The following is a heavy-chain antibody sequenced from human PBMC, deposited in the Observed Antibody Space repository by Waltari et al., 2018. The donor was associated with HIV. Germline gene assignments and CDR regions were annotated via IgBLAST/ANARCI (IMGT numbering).Heavy chain of an antibody. D-gene: IGHD4-17*01. CDR1: GFTFSSYE. Sequence: EVQLVESGGGLVQPGGSLRLSCAASGFTFSSYEMNWVRQAPGKGLEWVSYISSSGSTIYYADSVKGRFTISRDNAKNSLYLQMNSLRAEDTAVYYCARDPMTTVTAFDYWGQGTLVTVSS. J-gene: IGHJ4*02. V-gene: IGHV3-48*03. CDR3: ARDPMTTVTAFDY. CDR2: ISSSGSTI.